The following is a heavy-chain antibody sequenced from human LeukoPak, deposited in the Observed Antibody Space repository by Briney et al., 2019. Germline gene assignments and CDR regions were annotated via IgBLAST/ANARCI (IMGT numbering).Heavy chain of an antibody. Sequence: SETLSLTCTVSGGSISSSSYYWGWIRQPPGKGLEWIGSIYYGGSTYYNPSLKSRVTISVDTSKNQFSLKLSSVTAADTAVYYCARVYGDPTKEYYYYCMDVWGKGTTVTISS. D-gene: IGHD4-17*01. J-gene: IGHJ6*03. CDR3: ARVYGDPTKEYYYYCMDV. V-gene: IGHV4-39*01. CDR1: GGSISSSSYY. CDR2: IYYGGST.